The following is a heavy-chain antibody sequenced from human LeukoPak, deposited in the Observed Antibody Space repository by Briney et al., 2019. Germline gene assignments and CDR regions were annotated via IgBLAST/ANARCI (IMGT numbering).Heavy chain of an antibody. CDR1: GYTFTNYD. CDR3: ARATPGGLHGYSFDY. CDR2: MNPNSGNT. V-gene: IGHV1-8*02. D-gene: IGHD5-24*01. J-gene: IGHJ4*02. Sequence: ASVKVSCKASGYTFTNYDINWVRQATGQGLEWMGWMNPNSGNTGFAQKFQDRVSMTRDTSIKPAYMELTSLRSGDTAVYCCARATPGGLHGYSFDYWGQGTVVTV.